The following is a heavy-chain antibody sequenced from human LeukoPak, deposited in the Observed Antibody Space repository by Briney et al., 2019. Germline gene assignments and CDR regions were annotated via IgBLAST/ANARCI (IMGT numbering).Heavy chain of an antibody. CDR1: GFTFSNAW. J-gene: IGHJ4*02. CDR3: TTLEWVDWLSRVDY. D-gene: IGHD3-9*01. V-gene: IGHV3-15*01. CDR2: IKSKTDGGTT. Sequence: PGGSLRLSCAASGFTFSNAWMSWVRQAPGKGLEWVGRIKSKTDGGTTDYAAPVKGRFTISRDDSKNTLYLQMRSLKTEDTAVYYCTTLEWVDWLSRVDYWGQGTLVTVSS.